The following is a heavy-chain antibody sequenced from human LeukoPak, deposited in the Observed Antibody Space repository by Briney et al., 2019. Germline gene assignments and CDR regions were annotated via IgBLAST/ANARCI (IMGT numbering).Heavy chain of an antibody. Sequence: GGSLRLSCAASGFTFSSYWMSWVRQAPGKGLEWVANIKQDGSEKYYVDSVKGRFTISRDNAKNSLHLQMNSLRGEDTAVYYCAREVGVISFFDYWGQGTLVTVSS. J-gene: IGHJ4*02. V-gene: IGHV3-7*01. CDR1: GFTFSSYW. CDR3: AREVGVISFFDY. D-gene: IGHD3-22*01. CDR2: IKQDGSEK.